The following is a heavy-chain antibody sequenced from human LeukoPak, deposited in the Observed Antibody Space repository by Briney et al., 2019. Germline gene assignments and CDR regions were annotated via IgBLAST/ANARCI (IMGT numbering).Heavy chain of an antibody. V-gene: IGHV3-30-3*01. CDR3: ADGRLRGLGFSY. Sequence: GGSLRLSCAASGFTFSSYAMSWVRQAPGKGLEWVAVISYDGSNKYYADSVKGRFTISRDNSKNTLYLQMNSLRAEDTAVYYCADGRLRGLGFSYWGQGTLVTVSS. D-gene: IGHD3-10*01. CDR2: ISYDGSNK. J-gene: IGHJ4*02. CDR1: GFTFSSYA.